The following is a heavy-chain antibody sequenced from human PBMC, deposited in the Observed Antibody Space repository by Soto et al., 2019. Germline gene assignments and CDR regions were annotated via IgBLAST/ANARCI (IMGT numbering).Heavy chain of an antibody. CDR2: IKSKTDGGTT. Sequence: EVQLVESGGGLVKPGGSLRLSCAASGFTFSNAWMNWVRQAPGKGLEWVGRIKSKTDGGTTDYAAPVKGRFTISRDDSKNTMYLQMNSLKTEDTAVYYCTTDLVATTIFGVDYWGQGTLVTVSS. CDR1: GFTFSNAW. D-gene: IGHD5-12*01. CDR3: TTDLVATTIFGVDY. J-gene: IGHJ4*02. V-gene: IGHV3-15*07.